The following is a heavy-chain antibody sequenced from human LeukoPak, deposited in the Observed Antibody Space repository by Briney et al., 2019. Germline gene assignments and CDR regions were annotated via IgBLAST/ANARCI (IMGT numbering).Heavy chain of an antibody. CDR3: AGYYYGSGSYYKDY. CDR2: IYSGGST. CDR1: GFTVSSNY. Sequence: PGGSPRLSCAASGFTVSSNYMSWVRQAPGKGLEWVSVIYSGGSTYYADSVKGRFTISRDNSKNTLYLQMNSLRAEDTAVYYCAGYYYGSGSYYKDYWGQGILVTVSS. J-gene: IGHJ4*02. D-gene: IGHD3-10*01. V-gene: IGHV3-66*01.